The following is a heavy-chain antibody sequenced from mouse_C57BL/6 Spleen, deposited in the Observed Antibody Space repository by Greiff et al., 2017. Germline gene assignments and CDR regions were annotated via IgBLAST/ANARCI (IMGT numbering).Heavy chain of an antibody. CDR2: IYPGSGST. Sequence: QVQLQQPGAELVKPGASVKMSCKASGYTFTSYWITWVKQRPGQGLEWIGDIYPGSGSTNYNEKFKSKATLTVDTSASTAYMQLSSLTSEDSAVYYGATLPLVTTVVAHDYWGQGTTLTVSS. V-gene: IGHV1-55*01. D-gene: IGHD1-1*01. CDR3: ATLPLVTTVVAHDY. J-gene: IGHJ2*01. CDR1: GYTFTSYW.